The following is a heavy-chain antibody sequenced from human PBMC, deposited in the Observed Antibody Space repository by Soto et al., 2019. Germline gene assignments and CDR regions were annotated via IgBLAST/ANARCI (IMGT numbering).Heavy chain of an antibody. J-gene: IGHJ6*03. CDR1: GGTFTSYT. CDR3: AINSGSSATCQRAGCYMDF. CDR2: IIPFIELA. V-gene: IGHV1-69*02. Sequence: QVQVVQSGAEVKKPGSSVKVSCKASGGTFTSYTINWVRLAPGQGPEWMGRIIPFIELANYAQRFQGRVTISADKSTSTAYLELSRLRSEDTAVYYCAINSGSSATCQRAGCYMDFWGEGTTVTVSS. D-gene: IGHD6-19*01.